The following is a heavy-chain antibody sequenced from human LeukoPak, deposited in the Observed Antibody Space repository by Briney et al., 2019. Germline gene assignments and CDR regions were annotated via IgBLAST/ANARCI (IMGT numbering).Heavy chain of an antibody. J-gene: IGHJ3*02. V-gene: IGHV4-59*01. CDR2: IYYSGST. CDR3: ARGSRAELRYFDWLLSGAFDI. CDR1: GGSISSYY. D-gene: IGHD3-9*01. Sequence: WETLSLTCTASGGSISSYYWSWIRQPPGKGLEWVGYIYYSGSTNYNPSLKSRVTISVDTSKNQFSLKVSSVPAADTAVYYCARGSRAELRYFDWLLSGAFDIWGQGTMVTVSS.